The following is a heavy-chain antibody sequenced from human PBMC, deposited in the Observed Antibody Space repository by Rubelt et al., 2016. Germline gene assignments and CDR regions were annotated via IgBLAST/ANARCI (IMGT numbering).Heavy chain of an antibody. Sequence: QVQLQQWGAGLLKPSETLSLTCAVYGESFSGHYWNWIRQPPGKGLEWIGEVDHSGSTKYNPSLKSRVTISVDTSKNQFSRRVTSVTAPDTAVYYCARHIPSARGGVEAFDVWGQGTMVTVSS. V-gene: IGHV4-34*01. D-gene: IGHD3-10*01. J-gene: IGHJ3*01. CDR3: ARHIPSARGGVEAFDV. CDR2: VDHSGST. CDR1: GESFSGHY.